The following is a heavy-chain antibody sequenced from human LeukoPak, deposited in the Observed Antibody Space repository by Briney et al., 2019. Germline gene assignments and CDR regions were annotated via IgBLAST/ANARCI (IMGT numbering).Heavy chain of an antibody. V-gene: IGHV4-59*01. J-gene: IGHJ5*02. D-gene: IGHD3-22*01. CDR1: GGSISSYY. CDR3: ARTSIYYDSIGYRS. CDR2: IYYSGST. Sequence: SETLSLTCTVSGGSISSYYWSWIREPPGKGLEWIGYIYYSGSTNYNPSLKSRVTISVDTSKNQFSLKLSSVTAADTAVYYCARTSIYYDSIGYRSWGQGTLVTVSS.